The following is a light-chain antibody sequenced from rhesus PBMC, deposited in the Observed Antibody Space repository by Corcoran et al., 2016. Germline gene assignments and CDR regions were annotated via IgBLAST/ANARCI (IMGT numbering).Light chain of an antibody. CDR1: ENINNY. Sequence: DIQMTQSPSSLSASLGDRVTITCRASENINNYLNWYRQKPGKAPELLIYYPSTLQNGVPSRFSGSGSGTDYTFTISSLQSEDVAPYSCQHNYGTPLTFGGGTQVEIK. J-gene: IGKJ4*01. CDR2: YPS. CDR3: QHNYGTPLT. V-gene: IGKV1-74*01.